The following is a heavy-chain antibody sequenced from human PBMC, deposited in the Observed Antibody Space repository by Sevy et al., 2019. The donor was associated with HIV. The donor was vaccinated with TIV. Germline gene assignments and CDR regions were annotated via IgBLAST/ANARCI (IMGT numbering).Heavy chain of an antibody. D-gene: IGHD3-10*01. V-gene: IGHV3-23*01. CDR1: GFTFRNYV. CDR3: AKRVAGALAALDI. J-gene: IGHJ3*02. CDR2: ISDGGGTT. Sequence: GGSLRLSCAASGFTFRNYVMNWVRQPPGKGLEWVSVISDGGGTTYYAYSVKGRFTISRDDCKSTLYLQMNSLRVEDTAVYFCAKRVAGALAALDIWGQGTMVTVSS.